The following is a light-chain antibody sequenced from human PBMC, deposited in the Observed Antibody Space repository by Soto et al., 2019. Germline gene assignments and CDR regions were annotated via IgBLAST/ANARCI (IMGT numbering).Light chain of an antibody. J-gene: IGKJ4*01. CDR3: QQYNDWPPVT. CDR1: QSVSGN. V-gene: IGKV3-15*01. Sequence: EIVMTQSPATLSVSPGERATLSCRASQSVSGNLAWYQQKPGQAPRLLIYGASTRATGIPARFSGSGSGTEFTLTISSLQSEDYAVYYSQQYNDWPPVTFGGGTKVEIK. CDR2: GAS.